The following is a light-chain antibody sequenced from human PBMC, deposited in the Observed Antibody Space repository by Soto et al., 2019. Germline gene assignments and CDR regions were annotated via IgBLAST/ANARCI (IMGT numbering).Light chain of an antibody. CDR1: QSADNF. Sequence: EIVMTQSPATLSVSPGETASLSCRASQSADNFLAWYQQKPGQAPRLLIYGASTRATGIPDRFSGSGSGTDFTLTISRLEPEDFAVYYCQQYGNSPITFGQGTRLEIK. CDR3: QQYGNSPIT. J-gene: IGKJ5*01. V-gene: IGKV3-20*01. CDR2: GAS.